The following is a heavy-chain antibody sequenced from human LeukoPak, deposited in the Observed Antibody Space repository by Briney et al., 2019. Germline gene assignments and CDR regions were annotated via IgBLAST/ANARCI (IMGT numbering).Heavy chain of an antibody. CDR3: ARDEASRWFDP. J-gene: IGHJ5*02. CDR2: ISAYNGNT. V-gene: IGHV1-18*01. Sequence: ASVKVSCKASGYTFTSYGISWVRQAPGQGLEWMGWISAYNGNTNYPQKFRGRVTMTRDTSISTAYMELTRLTSDDTAVYFCARDEASRWFDPWGQGTLVTVSS. CDR1: GYTFTSYG.